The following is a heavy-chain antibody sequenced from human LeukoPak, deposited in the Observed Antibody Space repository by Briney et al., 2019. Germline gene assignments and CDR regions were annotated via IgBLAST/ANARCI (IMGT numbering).Heavy chain of an antibody. D-gene: IGHD3-10*01. CDR1: GFTFSASS. CDR2: IDWNGAST. J-gene: IGHJ4*02. CDR3: ARGSTMVSDY. V-gene: IGHV3-20*04. Sequence: PGGSLRLSCVASGFTFSASSMDWVRQAPGKGLEWVSGIDWNGASTGYADSVKGRFTISRDNAKKSLYLQMNSLRAEDTALYYCARGSTMVSDYWGQGTLVTVSS.